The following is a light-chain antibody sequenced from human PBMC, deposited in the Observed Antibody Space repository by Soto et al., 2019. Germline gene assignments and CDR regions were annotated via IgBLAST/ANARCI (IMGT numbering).Light chain of an antibody. J-gene: IGKJ4*01. Sequence: EVVLTQSPVTLSLAPGERATLSCRASQSVSGYLAWYQQKPGQAPRLLVYDASNRATGIPTRFSGSGSGTDFTLTISNLEPEDFAVYYCQQHISWPLTFGGGTKVDIK. CDR3: QQHISWPLT. CDR1: QSVSGY. V-gene: IGKV3-11*01. CDR2: DAS.